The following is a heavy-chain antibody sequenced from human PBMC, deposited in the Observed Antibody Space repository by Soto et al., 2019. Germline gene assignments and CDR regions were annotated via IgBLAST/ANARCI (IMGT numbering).Heavy chain of an antibody. Sequence: QAQLVESGGGVVQPGGSLRLSCVASGFSLYSYVIHWVRQTPGKGLQWVAVISIDGTRTYYADSVKGRFTVSRDNSKNTPYLQMYGLTIDDTAIYYCVRDLGISDLDPWGQGTLVTVSS. CDR3: VRDLGISDLDP. CDR1: GFSLYSYV. J-gene: IGHJ5*02. D-gene: IGHD2-21*02. CDR2: ISIDGTRT. V-gene: IGHV3-30*01.